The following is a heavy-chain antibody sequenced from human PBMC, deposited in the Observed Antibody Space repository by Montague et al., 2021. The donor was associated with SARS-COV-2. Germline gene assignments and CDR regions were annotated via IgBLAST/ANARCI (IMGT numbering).Heavy chain of an antibody. Sequence: SETLSLTCTVSNGSINNYYWSWVRQPPGKRLEWIGYIYYRGSTNYNPSLESRVTMSIDTSKNQFSSKLRSVTAADTAVYFCAREGLPNWFDPWGQGTLVIVSS. V-gene: IGHV4-59*01. CDR3: AREGLPNWFDP. J-gene: IGHJ5*02. CDR2: IYYRGST. CDR1: NGSINNYY.